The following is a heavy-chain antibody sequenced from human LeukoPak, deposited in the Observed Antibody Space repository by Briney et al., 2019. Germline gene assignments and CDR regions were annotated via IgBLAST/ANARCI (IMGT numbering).Heavy chain of an antibody. Sequence: ASVKVSCKASGYTFIDYYIHWVRQAPGQGLEWMGRIHPNSAATEYAENFQGRLTMTRDTSISTAYMELSRVTSDDTAVYYCARDLPSTSNWELDYWGQGTLVTVSS. CDR3: ARDLPSTSNWELDY. CDR2: IHPNSAAT. D-gene: IGHD7-27*01. CDR1: GYTFIDYY. J-gene: IGHJ4*02. V-gene: IGHV1-2*06.